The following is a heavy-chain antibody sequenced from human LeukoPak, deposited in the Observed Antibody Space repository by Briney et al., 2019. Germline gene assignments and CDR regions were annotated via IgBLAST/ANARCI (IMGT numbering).Heavy chain of an antibody. CDR1: GYTFTSYG. Sequence: GASVKVSCKASGYTFTSYGISWVRQAPGQGLEWMGWISAYNGNTNYAQKLQGRVTMTTDTSTSTAYMELRSLRSDDTAVYYCAKDLTSRNYYGSGSYDFDYWGQGTLVTVSS. J-gene: IGHJ4*02. CDR3: AKDLTSRNYYGSGSYDFDY. D-gene: IGHD3-10*01. CDR2: ISAYNGNT. V-gene: IGHV1-18*01.